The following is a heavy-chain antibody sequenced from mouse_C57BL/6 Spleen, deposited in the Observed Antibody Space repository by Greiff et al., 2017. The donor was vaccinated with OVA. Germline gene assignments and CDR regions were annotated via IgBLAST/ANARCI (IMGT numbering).Heavy chain of an antibody. CDR1: GYTFTSYW. V-gene: IGHV1-52*01. CDR3: ARFYYGSSADAMDY. J-gene: IGHJ4*01. Sequence: QVQLQQPGAELVRPGSSVKLSCKASGYTFTSYWMHWVKQRPIQGLEWIGNIDPSDSETHYNQKFKDKATLTVDKSSSTAYMQLSSLTSEDSAVYYCARFYYGSSADAMDYWGQGTSVTVSS. CDR2: IDPSDSET. D-gene: IGHD1-1*01.